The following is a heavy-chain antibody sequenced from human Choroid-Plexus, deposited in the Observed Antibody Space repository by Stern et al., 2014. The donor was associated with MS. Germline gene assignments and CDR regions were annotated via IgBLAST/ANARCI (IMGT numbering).Heavy chain of an antibody. D-gene: IGHD2/OR15-2a*01. CDR2: VSHDGSYK. CDR1: GFTFGSCA. J-gene: IGHJ5*02. CDR3: AKDRQYLTYFFDH. V-gene: IGHV3-30*18. Sequence: VQLVESGGGVVQPGRPLRLSCVASGFTFGSCAMHWDRQAPGKGLEWVGGVSHDGSYKYYADSVKGRFTISRDNSQNTLYMQMSSLRPEDTAVYYCAKDRQYLTYFFDHWGQGSLVTVSS.